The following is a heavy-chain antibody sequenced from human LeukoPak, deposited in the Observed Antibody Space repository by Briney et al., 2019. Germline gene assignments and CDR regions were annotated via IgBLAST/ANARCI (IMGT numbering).Heavy chain of an antibody. Sequence: GESLKISCKGSGYSFTSYWIAWVRQMPGQGREWMGLIDPGDADTRYSPAFQGLVTFSADKSSGTAFLHWNSLKASDSGIYYCAKVHPSTSWYGYFQHWGQGTLVVVSS. CDR3: AKVHPSTSWYGYFQH. CDR2: IDPGDADT. V-gene: IGHV5-51*01. D-gene: IGHD2-2*01. J-gene: IGHJ1*01. CDR1: GYSFTSYW.